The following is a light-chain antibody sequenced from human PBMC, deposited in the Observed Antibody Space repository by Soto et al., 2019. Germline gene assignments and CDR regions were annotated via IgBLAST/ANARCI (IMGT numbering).Light chain of an antibody. CDR2: DAS. J-gene: IGKJ1*01. Sequence: DIQMTQSPTTLSASIGDRVTITCRASQSISSSLAWYQQKPGKAPKLLIHDASNLESGVPSRFSGSGSGTDFTLTISRLEPEDFAVYYCQQYGSSPWTFGQGTKVDIK. CDR1: QSISSS. CDR3: QQYGSSPWT. V-gene: IGKV1-5*01.